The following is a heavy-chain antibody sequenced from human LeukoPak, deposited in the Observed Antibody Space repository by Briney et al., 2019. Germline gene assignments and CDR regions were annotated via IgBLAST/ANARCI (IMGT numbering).Heavy chain of an antibody. CDR2: VSGRGGRT. V-gene: IGHV3-23*01. Sequence: PGGSLRLSCAASGFTFNNYAMSWVRQAPGKGLEWVSGVSGRGGRTDYVDSVKGRFTISRDNSKNTVHLQLESPRVEDTAVYYCAKGSRYNSGLLHYMDVWGKGTTVTVSS. CDR3: AKGSRYNSGLLHYMDV. D-gene: IGHD5-12*01. J-gene: IGHJ6*03. CDR1: GFTFNNYA.